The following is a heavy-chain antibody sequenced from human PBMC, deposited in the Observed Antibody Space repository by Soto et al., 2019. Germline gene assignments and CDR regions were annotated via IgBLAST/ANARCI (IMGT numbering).Heavy chain of an antibody. Sequence: TLSLPCAVSGYXISSRNLWGWIRQPPGKGLEWIGYIYYSGTTYYNPSLKSRVTMSVDTSKNQFSLKLTSVTAVDTAVYYCARREIQGPIDYWGQGTLVTVSS. CDR2: IYYSGTT. D-gene: IGHD1-26*01. CDR3: ARREIQGPIDY. CDR1: GYXISSRNL. J-gene: IGHJ4*02. V-gene: IGHV4-28*01.